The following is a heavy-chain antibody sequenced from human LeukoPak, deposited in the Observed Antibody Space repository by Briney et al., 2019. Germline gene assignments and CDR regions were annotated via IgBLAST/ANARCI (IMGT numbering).Heavy chain of an antibody. CDR2: IYSGGST. Sequence: GGSLRLSCAASGFTVSSNYMNWVRQAPGKGLEWVSVIYSGGSTYYADSVKGRFTISRDNSKNTLYLQMNSLRAEDTAVYYCALAGDYYGSGSYYNVFTFDYWGQGTLVTVSS. D-gene: IGHD3-10*01. J-gene: IGHJ4*02. CDR1: GFTVSSNY. CDR3: ALAGDYYGSGSYYNVFTFDY. V-gene: IGHV3-66*01.